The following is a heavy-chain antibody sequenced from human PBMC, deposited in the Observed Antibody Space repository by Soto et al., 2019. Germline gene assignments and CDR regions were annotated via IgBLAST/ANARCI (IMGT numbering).Heavy chain of an antibody. D-gene: IGHD2-2*01. CDR1: GFTFSSYA. CDR2: ISGSGGST. CDR3: AKALVVVVPAAPDY. J-gene: IGHJ4*02. V-gene: IGHV3-23*01. Sequence: EVQLLESGGGLVQPGGSLRLSCAASGFTFSSYAMSWVRQAPGKGLEWVSAISGSGGSTYYADFVKGRFTISRDNSKNPLYLQMNSLRAEDTAVYYCAKALVVVVPAAPDYWGQGTLVTVSS.